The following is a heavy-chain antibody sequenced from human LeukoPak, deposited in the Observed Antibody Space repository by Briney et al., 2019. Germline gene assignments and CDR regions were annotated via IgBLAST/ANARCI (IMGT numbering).Heavy chain of an antibody. CDR3: VREGVAGDYDY. CDR1: GGSISSHY. Sequence: PSETLSLTCTVSGGSISSHYWSWIRQPAGKGLEWIGRIYTSGSTNYNPSLKSRVTMSVDTSKNQFSLKLSSVTAADTAVYYCVREGVAGDYDYWGQGTLVTVSS. J-gene: IGHJ4*02. D-gene: IGHD6-19*01. V-gene: IGHV4-4*07. CDR2: IYTSGST.